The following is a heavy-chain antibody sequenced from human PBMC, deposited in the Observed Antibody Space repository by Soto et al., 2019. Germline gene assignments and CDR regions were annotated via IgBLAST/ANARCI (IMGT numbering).Heavy chain of an antibody. V-gene: IGHV1-18*01. CDR3: ARDRGGAITGTSSMDV. D-gene: IGHD1-7*01. CDR2: ISPYNGNT. Sequence: QVQLVQSGVEVKKPGASVKVSCKAFGYTFISHGISWVRQAPGQGLEWLGWISPYNGNTNYAQQFQGRVTMTTDTSTTTAYRELRSLRSDDTAVYYCARDRGGAITGTSSMDVWGQGTTVTVPS. J-gene: IGHJ6*02. CDR1: GYTFISHG.